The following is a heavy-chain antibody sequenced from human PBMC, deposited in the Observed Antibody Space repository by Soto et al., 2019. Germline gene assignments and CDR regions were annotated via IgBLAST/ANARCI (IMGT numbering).Heavy chain of an antibody. CDR1: GGCIRNYF. CDR2: IHYSGTT. J-gene: IGHJ4*02. Sequence: ETLPLSCTEAGGCIRNYFWTWIRQPPGKGLEWIGYIHYSGTTSFFPSYNPSLRSRVTISEDTSKNQFSLKLLSVTTADTAVYFCAAGEASSRNLAPYYLDFWGQGTLVPVSS. CDR3: AAGEASSRNLAPYYLDF. D-gene: IGHD6-13*01. V-gene: IGHV4-59*01.